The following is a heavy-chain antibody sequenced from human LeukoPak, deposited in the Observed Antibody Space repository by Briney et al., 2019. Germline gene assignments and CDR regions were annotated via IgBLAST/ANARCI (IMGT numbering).Heavy chain of an antibody. J-gene: IGHJ4*02. D-gene: IGHD2-21*02. CDR1: GFTFSSYW. CDR2: INSDGTII. V-gene: IGHV3-74*01. CDR3: ARSMYCGGDCYYYFDY. Sequence: GGSLGLSCAASGFTFSSYWMHWVRQAPGKGLVWVSRINSDGTIIGYADSVKGRFTISRDNAKNTLYLQMNSLRADDTAVYYCARSMYCGGDCYYYFDYWGQGTLVTVAS.